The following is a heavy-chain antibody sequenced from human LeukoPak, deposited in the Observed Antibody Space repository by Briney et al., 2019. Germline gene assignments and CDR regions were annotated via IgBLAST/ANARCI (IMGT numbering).Heavy chain of an antibody. CDR2: IHYSGDT. CDR1: GGSISSSSYY. CDR3: ASLGFDCSGGSCYSIDY. V-gene: IGHV4-39*01. Sequence: SETLSLTCTVSGGSISSSSYYWGWIRQPPGKGLEWIGSIHYSGDTYYNPSLKSRVTTSVDTSKNQFSLKLSSVTAADTAVYYCASLGFDCSGGSCYSIDYWGQGTLVTVSS. J-gene: IGHJ4*02. D-gene: IGHD2-15*01.